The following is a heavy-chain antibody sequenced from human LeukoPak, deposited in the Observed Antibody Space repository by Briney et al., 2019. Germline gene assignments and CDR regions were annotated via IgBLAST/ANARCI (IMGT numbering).Heavy chain of an antibody. V-gene: IGHV3-74*01. CDR2: INSDGSST. CDR1: GFTFSSYW. CDR3: STGSGHAFDI. J-gene: IGHJ3*02. D-gene: IGHD3-10*01. Sequence: PGGSLRLSCAASGFTFSSYWMHWVRQVPGKGLVWVSRINSDGSSTSYAGSVKGRFTISRDNAKNTLYVQMNSLRAEDTAVYYCSTGSGHAFDIWGRGTMVTVSS.